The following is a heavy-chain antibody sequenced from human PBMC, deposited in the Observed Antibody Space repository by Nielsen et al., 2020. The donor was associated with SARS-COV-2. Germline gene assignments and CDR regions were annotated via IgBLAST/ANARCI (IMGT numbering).Heavy chain of an antibody. Sequence: GESLKISCAASGFTFSSYAMHWVRQAPGKGLEWAAVISYDGSNKYYADSVKGRFTISRDNSKNTLYLQMNSLRAEDTAVYYCARDGSGSYYYPYFDYWGQGTLVTVSS. D-gene: IGHD3-10*01. CDR3: ARDGSGSYYYPYFDY. CDR1: GFTFSSYA. J-gene: IGHJ4*02. CDR2: ISYDGSNK. V-gene: IGHV3-30-3*01.